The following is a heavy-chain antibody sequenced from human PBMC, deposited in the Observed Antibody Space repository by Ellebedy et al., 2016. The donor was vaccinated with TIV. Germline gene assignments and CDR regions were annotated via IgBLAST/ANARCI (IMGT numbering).Heavy chain of an antibody. J-gene: IGHJ3*01. CDR2: MNPDSTKT. V-gene: IGHV1-8*01. CDR3: ARVGLFSTASFDV. CDR1: GYAFLNYD. D-gene: IGHD3-3*02. Sequence: ASVKVSXXASGYAFLNYDIHWVRQATGQGLEWMGWMNPDSTKTGFAQKFRGRVTMTTNTSISTAFMELSSLRSEDTAVYYCARVGLFSTASFDVWGQGTMVTVSS.